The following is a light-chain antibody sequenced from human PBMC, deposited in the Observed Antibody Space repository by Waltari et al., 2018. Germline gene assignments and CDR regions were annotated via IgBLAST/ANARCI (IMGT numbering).Light chain of an antibody. J-gene: IGKJ1*01. V-gene: IGKV2-30*02. Sequence: DVVMTQSPLSLPVTLGQPASISCRSSQSLVHSDENTYLNWFHQRPGQSPRRLIYKVSNRDSGVPDRFSGSGSGTDFTLKISRVEAEDVGVYYCMQGTHWPWTFGQGTKVEIK. CDR2: KVS. CDR3: MQGTHWPWT. CDR1: QSLVHSDENTY.